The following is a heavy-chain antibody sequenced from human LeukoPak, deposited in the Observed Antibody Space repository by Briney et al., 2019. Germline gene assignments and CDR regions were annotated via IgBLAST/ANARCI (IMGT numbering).Heavy chain of an antibody. CDR1: GFTFSSYW. CDR2: INSDGSTT. Sequence: GGSLRLSCAASGFTFSSYWMHWVRQAPGKGLVWVSRINSDGSTTNYADSVKGRFTISRDNAKNTLYLQMNSLRAEDTAVYYCARDLYGSKGDYWGQGTLVTVSS. V-gene: IGHV3-74*01. D-gene: IGHD4-11*01. CDR3: ARDLYGSKGDY. J-gene: IGHJ4*02.